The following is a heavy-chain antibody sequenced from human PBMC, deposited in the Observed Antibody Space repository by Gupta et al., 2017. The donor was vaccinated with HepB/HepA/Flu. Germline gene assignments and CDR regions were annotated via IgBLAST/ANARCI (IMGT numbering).Heavy chain of an antibody. Sequence: VQLLESGGGLVQPGGSLRLSCAASRFTFTSYAMRWVRQAPGKGLEWVSAISGSGGSTYYADSVKGRFTIARDNSKNTLYLQMNSLRAEDTAVYYCAKDQGPAVAGTGFGDWGQGTLVTVSS. J-gene: IGHJ4*02. CDR1: RFTFTSYA. CDR2: ISGSGGST. CDR3: AKDQGPAVAGTGFGD. D-gene: IGHD6-19*01. V-gene: IGHV3-23*01.